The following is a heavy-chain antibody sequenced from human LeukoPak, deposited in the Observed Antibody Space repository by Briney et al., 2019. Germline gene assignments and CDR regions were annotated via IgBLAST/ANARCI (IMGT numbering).Heavy chain of an antibody. J-gene: IGHJ6*02. V-gene: IGHV3-23*01. D-gene: IGHD4-17*01. CDR2: ISGSGGST. CDR1: GFTFSSYA. CDR3: AKDPHDYGDPERDYYYGMDV. Sequence: TGGSLRLSCAASGFTFSSYAMSWVRQAPGKGLEWVSAISGSGGSTYYADSVKGRFTISRDNSKNTLYLQMNSLRAEDTAVYYCAKDPHDYGDPERDYYYGMDVWGQGTTVTVSS.